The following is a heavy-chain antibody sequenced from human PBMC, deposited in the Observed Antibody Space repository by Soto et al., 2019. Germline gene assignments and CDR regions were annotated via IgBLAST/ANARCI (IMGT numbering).Heavy chain of an antibody. V-gene: IGHV3-7*05. Sequence: EVQLVESGGGLVQPGGSLRLSCAASGFTFSSYWMSWVRQAPGKGLEWVANIKQDGSEKYYVDSVKGRFTISRDNAKNSLYLQMNSLRAEDTAVYYCARDILGYCSGGSCYRGSAFDYWGQGTLVTVSS. CDR1: GFTFSSYW. CDR3: ARDILGYCSGGSCYRGSAFDY. CDR2: IKQDGSEK. D-gene: IGHD2-15*01. J-gene: IGHJ4*02.